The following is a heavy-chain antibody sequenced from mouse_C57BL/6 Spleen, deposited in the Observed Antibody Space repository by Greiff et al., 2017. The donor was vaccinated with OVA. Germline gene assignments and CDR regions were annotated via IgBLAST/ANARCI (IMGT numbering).Heavy chain of an antibody. J-gene: IGHJ4*01. CDR1: GFTFSSYG. D-gene: IGHD1-1*01. CDR3: ARRASGSSFYAMED. V-gene: IGHV5-6*01. Sequence: VQLKESGGDLVKPGGSLKLSCAASGFTFSSYGMSWVRQTPDKRLEWVATISSGGSYTYYPDSVKGRFTISRANAKNTLYLQMSSLKSEDTAIYDCARRASGSSFYAMEDWGQGTSVTVSS. CDR2: ISSGGSYT.